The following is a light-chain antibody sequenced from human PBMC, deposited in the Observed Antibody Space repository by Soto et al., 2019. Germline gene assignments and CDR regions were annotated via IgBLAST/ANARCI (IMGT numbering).Light chain of an antibody. V-gene: IGKV1-9*01. CDR2: DAS. CDR3: HQYNDFST. CDR1: QDISTH. J-gene: IGKJ1*01. Sequence: DIQLTQSPSFLSASVGDRVTVTCRASQDISTHFGWYQQKPGKAPKLLIYDASTLESGVPSRFSGSGSGTEFTLTISSLQPEDFATYFCHQYNDFSTFGRGTKVEVK.